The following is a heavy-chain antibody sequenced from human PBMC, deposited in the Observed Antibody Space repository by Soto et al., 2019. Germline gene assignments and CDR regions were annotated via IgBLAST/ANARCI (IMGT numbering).Heavy chain of an antibody. D-gene: IGHD6-6*01. CDR3: AKGGSSSARYFDR. CDR1: GFIFSGYG. CDR2: ISFEGSKK. Sequence: QVQLVESGGGVVQPGGSLRLSCAASGFIFSGYGMHWVRQAPGKGLEWVAVISFEGSKKYYANSVEGRFTISRDNSKNTLFLQMNSLRAEDTAVYYCAKGGSSSARYFDRWGQGAPVTVSS. J-gene: IGHJ5*02. V-gene: IGHV3-30*18.